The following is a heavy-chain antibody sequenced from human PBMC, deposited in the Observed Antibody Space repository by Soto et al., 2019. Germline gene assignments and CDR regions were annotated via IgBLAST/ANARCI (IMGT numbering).Heavy chain of an antibody. J-gene: IGHJ6*02. CDR2: VFHAGNT. V-gene: IGHV4-34*02. D-gene: IGHD1-7*01. CDR3: ARAHRELLAEGPLFLYYYYGLDV. CDR1: GGSFSDAY. Sequence: QVHLQQWGAGLLKPSGTLSLTCAVSGGSFSDAYWSWVRQSPGRGLEWIGEVFHAGNTNYNPSLKSRVTLSADTAKNQFSLRLTSVTAADSAVYYCARAHRELLAEGPLFLYYYYGLDVWGQGTTVVVSS.